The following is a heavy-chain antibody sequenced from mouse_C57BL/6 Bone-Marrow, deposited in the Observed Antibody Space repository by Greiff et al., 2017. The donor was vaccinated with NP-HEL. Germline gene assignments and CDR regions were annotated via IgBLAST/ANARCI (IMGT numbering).Heavy chain of an antibody. Sequence: QVQLQQSGPELVKPGASVKLSCKASGYTFTSYDINWVKQRPGQGLEWIGWIYPRDGSTKYNEKFKGKATLTADKSSSTAYMQFSSLTSEDSAIYYCASISNSGFYAMDYWGQGTSVTVSS. CDR3: ASISNSGFYAMDY. CDR1: GYTFTSYD. J-gene: IGHJ4*01. V-gene: IGHV1-85*01. CDR2: IYPRDGST. D-gene: IGHD2-5*01.